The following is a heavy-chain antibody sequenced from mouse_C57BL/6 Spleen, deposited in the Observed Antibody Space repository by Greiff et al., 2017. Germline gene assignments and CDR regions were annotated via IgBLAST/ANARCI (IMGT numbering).Heavy chain of an antibody. D-gene: IGHD1-1*01. Sequence: QVQLQQSGAELARPGASVKLSCKASGYTFTSYGISWVKQRTGQGLEWIGEIYPRSGNTYYNEKFKGKATLTADKSSSTAYMELRSLTSEDSAVYFCARYPLYGSSLYYFDYWGQGTTLTVSS. V-gene: IGHV1-81*01. CDR2: IYPRSGNT. J-gene: IGHJ2*01. CDR1: GYTFTSYG. CDR3: ARYPLYGSSLYYFDY.